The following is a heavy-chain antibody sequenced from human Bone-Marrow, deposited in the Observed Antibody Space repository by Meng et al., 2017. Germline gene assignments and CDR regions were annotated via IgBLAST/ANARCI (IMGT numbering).Heavy chain of an antibody. CDR2: INHSGST. CDR1: GGSFSYYY. J-gene: IGHJ4*02. CDR3: ARGPTTMAHDFDY. Sequence: QAHLEEWVAGLLKPPATLSLTCVVSGGSFSYYYWSWIRQPPGKGLEWIGEINHSGSTNYNPSLESRATISVDTSQNNLSLKLSSVTAADSAVYYCARGPTTMAHDFDYWGQGTLVTVSS. V-gene: IGHV4-34*01. D-gene: IGHD4-11*01.